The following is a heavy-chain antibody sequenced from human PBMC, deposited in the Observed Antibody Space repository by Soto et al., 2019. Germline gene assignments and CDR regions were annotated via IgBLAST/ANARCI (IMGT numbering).Heavy chain of an antibody. CDR1: GGTFSSYA. V-gene: IGHV1-69*01. D-gene: IGHD6-19*01. Sequence: QVQLVQSGAEVKKPGSSVKVSCKASGGTFSSYAISWVRQAPGQGLEWMGGIIPIFGTANYAQKFQGRVKLTADESSSTAYMELSSLRSEDTAVYSSARHGDAVSHPSDIAVAGYFDCWGQGTLVTVSS. J-gene: IGHJ4*02. CDR2: IIPIFGTA. CDR3: ARHGDAVSHPSDIAVAGYFDC.